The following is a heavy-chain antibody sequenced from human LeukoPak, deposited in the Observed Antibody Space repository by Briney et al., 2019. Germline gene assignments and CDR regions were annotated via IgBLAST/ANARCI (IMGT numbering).Heavy chain of an antibody. CDR2: ISAYNGNT. D-gene: IGHD3-22*01. J-gene: IGHJ6*03. CDR1: GYTFTSYA. Sequence: ASVKVSCKASGYTFTSYAMNWVRQAPGQGLEWMGWISAYNGNTNYAQKLQGRVTMTTDTSTSTAYMELRSLRSDDTAVYYCARDRSSGYYYLIYYYYYMDVWGKGTTVTISS. V-gene: IGHV1-18*01. CDR3: ARDRSSGYYYLIYYYYYMDV.